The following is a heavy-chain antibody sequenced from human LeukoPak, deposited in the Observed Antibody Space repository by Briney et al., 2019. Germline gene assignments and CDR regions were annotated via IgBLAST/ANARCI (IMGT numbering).Heavy chain of an antibody. V-gene: IGHV4-31*03. J-gene: IGHJ4*02. CDR1: GGSISSGGYY. CDR2: IYYSGST. CDR3: ARDAQLSGSGSYGPCDY. Sequence: TSETLSLTCTVSGGSISSGGYYWSWIRQHPGKGLEWIGYIYYSGSTYYNPSLKSRVTISVDTSKNQFSLKLSSVTAADTAVYYCARDAQLSGSGSYGPCDYWGQGTLVTVSS. D-gene: IGHD3-10*01.